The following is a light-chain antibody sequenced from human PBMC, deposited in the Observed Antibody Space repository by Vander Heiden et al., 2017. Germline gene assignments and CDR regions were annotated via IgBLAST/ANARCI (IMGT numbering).Light chain of an antibody. CDR3: QVWHSSTDHVV. J-gene: IGLJ2*01. CDR2: DDR. CDR1: NIGSAR. Sequence: SYVLTQPPSVSVAPGQTARITCGGDNIGSARVHWYQQTPGQAPVLVVYDDRDRPSGIPERFSGSNSGNTATLTISRVEAGDEADYYCQVWHSSTDHVVFGGGTKLTVL. V-gene: IGLV3-21*02.